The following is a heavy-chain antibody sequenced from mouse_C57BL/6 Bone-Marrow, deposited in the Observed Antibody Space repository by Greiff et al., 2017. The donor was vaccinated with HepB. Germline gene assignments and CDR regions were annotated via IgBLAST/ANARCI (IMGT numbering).Heavy chain of an antibody. Sequence: EVQGVESGGDLVKPGGSLKLSCAASGFTFSSYGMSWVRQTPDKRLEWVATISSGGSYTYYPDSVKGRFTISRDNAKNTLYLQMSSLKSEDTAMYYCARHTTVAPYYFDYWGQGTTLTVSS. D-gene: IGHD1-1*01. V-gene: IGHV5-6*01. CDR1: GFTFSSYG. CDR2: ISSGGSYT. J-gene: IGHJ2*01. CDR3: ARHTTVAPYYFDY.